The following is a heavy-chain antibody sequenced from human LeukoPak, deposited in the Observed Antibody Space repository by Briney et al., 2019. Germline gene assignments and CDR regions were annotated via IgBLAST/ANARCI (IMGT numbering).Heavy chain of an antibody. CDR3: ARLPVPLNAYGDYYFDY. CDR1: GYTFTSYA. CDR2: ISAYNGNT. D-gene: IGHD4-17*01. J-gene: IGHJ4*02. V-gene: IGHV1-18*01. Sequence: GASVKVSFKASGYTFTSYAISWVRQAPGQGLEWMGWISAYNGNTNYAQKLQGRVTMTTDTSTSTAYMELRSLRSDDTAVYYCARLPVPLNAYGDYYFDYWGQGTLVTVSS.